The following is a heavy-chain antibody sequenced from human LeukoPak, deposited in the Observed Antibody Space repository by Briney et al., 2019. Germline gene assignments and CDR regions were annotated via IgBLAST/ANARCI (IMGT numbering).Heavy chain of an antibody. CDR2: ISVSGGST. CDR1: GFTFSSYA. J-gene: IGHJ4*02. Sequence: GGSLRLSCAASGFTFSSYAMSWVRQAPGKGLEWVSAISVSGGSTYYADSVKGRFTISRDNSKNTLYLQMNSLRAEDTAVYYCAKSWQTILTGYSYYFDYWGQGTLVTVSS. V-gene: IGHV3-23*01. CDR3: AKSWQTILTGYSYYFDY. D-gene: IGHD3-9*01.